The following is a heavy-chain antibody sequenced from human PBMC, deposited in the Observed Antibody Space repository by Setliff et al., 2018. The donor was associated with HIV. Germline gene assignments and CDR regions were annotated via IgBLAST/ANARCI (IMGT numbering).Heavy chain of an antibody. V-gene: IGHV1-18*01. CDR1: GYPFTSYA. Sequence: ASVKVSCKTSGYPFTSYALTWVRQAPGQGLEWMGWISGYNGKTNYPQKLQGRLTMTTDTSTSTVYMELRSLRSDDTAVYYCARVNYPSLSSSWYRLDYYYYMDVWGKGTMVTVSS. CDR2: ISGYNGKT. D-gene: IGHD6-13*01. CDR3: ARVNYPSLSSSWYRLDYYYYMDV. J-gene: IGHJ6*03.